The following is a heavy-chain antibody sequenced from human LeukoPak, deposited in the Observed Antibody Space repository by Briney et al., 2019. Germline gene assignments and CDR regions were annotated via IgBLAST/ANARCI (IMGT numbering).Heavy chain of an antibody. V-gene: IGHV3-23*01. CDR3: AKDRFCCGYTGWQFDY. CDR2: SGSGGST. J-gene: IGHJ4*02. Sequence: PGGSLRLSCAASGFTFSSYAMSWVRQAPGKGLEWVSASGSGGSTYYADSVKGRFTISRDNSKNTLYLQMNSLRAEDTAVYYCAKDRFCCGYTGWQFDYWGQGSLVTVSS. D-gene: IGHD3-3*01. CDR1: GFTFSSYA.